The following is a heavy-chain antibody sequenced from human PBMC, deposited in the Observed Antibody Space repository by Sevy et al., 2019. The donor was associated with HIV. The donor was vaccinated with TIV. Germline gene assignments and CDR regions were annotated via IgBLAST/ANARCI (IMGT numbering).Heavy chain of an antibody. CDR2: ISSSGSTI. Sequence: GGSLRLSCAASGFTFSDYYMSWIRQAPGKGLEWVSYISSSGSTIYYADSVKGRFTISRDNAKNSLYLQMNSLRAEDTAVYYCAREKRVAARPWYLDYWGQGTLVTVSS. J-gene: IGHJ4*02. V-gene: IGHV3-11*01. D-gene: IGHD6-6*01. CDR1: GFTFSDYY. CDR3: AREKRVAARPWYLDY.